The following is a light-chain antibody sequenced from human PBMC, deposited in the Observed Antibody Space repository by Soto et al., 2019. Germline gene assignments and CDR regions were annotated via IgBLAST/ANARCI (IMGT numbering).Light chain of an antibody. V-gene: IGLV2-14*01. J-gene: IGLJ2*01. Sequence: QSVLTQPASVSGSPGQSITISCTGTSSDIGYYNYVSWHQQHPGKAPKLMIYEVSNRPSGVSNRFSGSRSGDTASLTISGLQDEDVADYFCSSYTISTTGVVFGGGTKLTVL. CDR3: SSYTISTTGVV. CDR1: SSDIGYYNY. CDR2: EVS.